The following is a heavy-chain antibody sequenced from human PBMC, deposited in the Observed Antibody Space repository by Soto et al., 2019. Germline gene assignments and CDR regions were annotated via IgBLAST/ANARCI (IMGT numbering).Heavy chain of an antibody. Sequence: QVQLKESGPGLVKPSQTLSLTCTVSGCSISSGGYYWSWIRQHPGKGLEWIGYIYYSGSTYYNPSLTSRVTISVDTSKNQFSLKLSSVTASDTAVYYCARGVSSSWFHFDYWGKGTLVTVSS. J-gene: IGHJ4*02. CDR3: ARGVSSSWFHFDY. V-gene: IGHV4-31*03. CDR1: GCSISSGGYY. D-gene: IGHD6-13*01. CDR2: IYYSGST.